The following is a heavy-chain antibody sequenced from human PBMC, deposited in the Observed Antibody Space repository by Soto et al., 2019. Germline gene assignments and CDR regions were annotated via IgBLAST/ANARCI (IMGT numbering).Heavy chain of an antibody. CDR1: GGSFSGYY. J-gene: IGHJ6*02. V-gene: IGHV4-34*01. CDR2: INHSGST. CDR3: ARGRRFFYSYGLVYDYYGMDV. D-gene: IGHD5-18*01. Sequence: SETLSLTCAVYGGSFSGYYWSLIRQPPGKGLEWIGEINHSGSTNYNPSLKSRVTISVDTSKNQFSLKLSSVTAADTAVYYCARGRRFFYSYGLVYDYYGMDVWGQGTTVTVFS.